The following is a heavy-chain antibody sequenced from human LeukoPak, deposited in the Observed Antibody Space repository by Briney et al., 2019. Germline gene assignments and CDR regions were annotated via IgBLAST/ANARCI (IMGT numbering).Heavy chain of an antibody. Sequence: GGSLRLSCAASGFTFSNAWMSWVRQAPGKGLEWVGRIKSKTDGGTTDYAAPVKGRFTISRDDSKNTLYLQMNSLKTEETAVYYCATGSSGWYSYYYYYMDVWGKGTTVTISS. CDR1: GFTFSNAW. D-gene: IGHD6-19*01. J-gene: IGHJ6*03. V-gene: IGHV3-15*01. CDR2: IKSKTDGGTT. CDR3: ATGSSGWYSYYYYYMDV.